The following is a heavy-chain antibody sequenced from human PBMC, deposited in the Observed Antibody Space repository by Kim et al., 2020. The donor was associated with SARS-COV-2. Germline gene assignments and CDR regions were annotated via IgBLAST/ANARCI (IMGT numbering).Heavy chain of an antibody. D-gene: IGHD6-13*01. Sequence: ASVKVSCKASGYTFTSYAMHWVRQAPGQRLEWMGWINAGNGNTKYSQKFQGRVTITRDTSASTAYMELNSLRAEDTAVYYCARPFYYSSSWPNAFDIWGQWTMVSDSS. J-gene: IGHJ3*02. CDR3: ARPFYYSSSWPNAFDI. V-gene: IGHV1-3*01. CDR2: INAGNGNT. CDR1: GYTFTSYA.